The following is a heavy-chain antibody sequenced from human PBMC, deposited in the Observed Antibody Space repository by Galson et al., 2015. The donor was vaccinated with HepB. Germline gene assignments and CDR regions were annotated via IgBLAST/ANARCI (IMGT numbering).Heavy chain of an antibody. CDR1: GFTFSDYY. J-gene: IGHJ4*02. CDR2: ISSSGSTI. CDR3: ARAYATISFTNFDY. Sequence: SLRLSCAASGFTFSDYYMSWIRQAPGKGLEWVSYISSSGSTIYYADSVKGRFTISRDNAKNSLYLQMNSLRAEDTAVYYCARAYATISFTNFDYWGQGTLVTVSS. V-gene: IGHV3-11*01. D-gene: IGHD5-12*01.